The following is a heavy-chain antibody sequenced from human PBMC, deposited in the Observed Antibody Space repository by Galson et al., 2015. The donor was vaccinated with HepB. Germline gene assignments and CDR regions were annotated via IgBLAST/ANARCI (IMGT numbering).Heavy chain of an antibody. J-gene: IGHJ6*02. CDR3: ARDASDFWRRGYGMDV. D-gene: IGHD3-3*01. CDR2: TSHDGSQK. Sequence: SLRLSCAASGFSFKSYGMHWVRQAPGKGLEWVAVTSHDGSQKHFADSVKGRVTVSRDNSKSTLYLQMNSLRAEDTAVYCCARDASDFWRRGYGMDVWGQGTTVTVSS. CDR1: GFSFKSYG. V-gene: IGHV3-30*03.